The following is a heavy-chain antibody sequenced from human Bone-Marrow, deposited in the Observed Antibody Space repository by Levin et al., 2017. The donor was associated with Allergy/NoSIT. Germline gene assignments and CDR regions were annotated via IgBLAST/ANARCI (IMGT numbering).Heavy chain of an antibody. V-gene: IGHV1-46*03. Sequence: GASVKVSYKTSGYVFATHYMHWVRQAPRQGLEWMGLIDPSGGATTYAQNFQGRVTVTRDASTATVYLELTNLTSEDTGIYYCTRDNRMPVGGTGWFDPWGQGTLVTVFS. CDR1: GYVFATHY. D-gene: IGHD4-23*01. J-gene: IGHJ5*02. CDR2: IDPSGGAT. CDR3: TRDNRMPVGGTGWFDP.